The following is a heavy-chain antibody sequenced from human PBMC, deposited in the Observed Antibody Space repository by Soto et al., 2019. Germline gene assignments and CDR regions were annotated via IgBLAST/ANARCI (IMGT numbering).Heavy chain of an antibody. CDR1: GGTFSSYA. V-gene: IGHV1-18*01. Sequence: ASVKVSCKASGGTFSSYAIIWVRQAPGQGLEWMGWIIANNGNTNYAQKLQGRVTITTDESTSTAYMEVRSLRSGDTAVYYCARDFYDFWSGYYTNYYYYGMDVWGQGTTVTVSS. D-gene: IGHD3-3*01. CDR2: IIANNGNT. CDR3: ARDFYDFWSGYYTNYYYYGMDV. J-gene: IGHJ6*02.